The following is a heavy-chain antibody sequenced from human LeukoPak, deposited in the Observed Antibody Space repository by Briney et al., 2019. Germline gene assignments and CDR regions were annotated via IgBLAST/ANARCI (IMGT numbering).Heavy chain of an antibody. CDR1: GFIFSDYS. CDR2: IRGSAIGGGSGM. J-gene: IGHJ4*02. V-gene: IGHV3-48*04. Sequence: GGSLRLSCAASGFIFSDYSMNWVRQAPGKGLEWVSNIRGSAIGGGSGMYYADSVKGRFTISRDDAKNSLYLHMSSLRAEDTAFYYCARDNNWGFDYWGQGALVIVSS. CDR3: ARDNNWGFDY. D-gene: IGHD7-27*01.